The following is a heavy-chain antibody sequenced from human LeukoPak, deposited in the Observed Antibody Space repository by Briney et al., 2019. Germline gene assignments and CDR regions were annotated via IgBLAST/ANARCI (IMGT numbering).Heavy chain of an antibody. Sequence: ASVKVSCKASGYTFTSYAKHWVRQAPGQRLEWMGWINAGNGNTKYSQKFQGRVTITRDTSASTAYMELSSLRSEDTAVYYCARGANYGSGSYRFDYWGQGTLVTVSS. CDR3: ARGANYGSGSYRFDY. CDR2: INAGNGNT. V-gene: IGHV1-3*01. J-gene: IGHJ4*02. D-gene: IGHD3-10*01. CDR1: GYTFTSYA.